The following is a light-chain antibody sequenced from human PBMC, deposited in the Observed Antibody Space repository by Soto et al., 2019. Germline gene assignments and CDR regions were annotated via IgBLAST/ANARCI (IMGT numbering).Light chain of an antibody. Sequence: ETVITQSPATLSLSPGDRATLSCRASRSVGTSLAWYQQRPGQPPRLIIFGAYARVADVPARFSGSGSGTEFTLTISSPQSEDCAVYYCQQYNNGPPITFGQGALLETK. V-gene: IGKV3-15*01. CDR2: GAY. J-gene: IGKJ5*01. CDR3: QQYNNGPPIT. CDR1: RSVGTS.